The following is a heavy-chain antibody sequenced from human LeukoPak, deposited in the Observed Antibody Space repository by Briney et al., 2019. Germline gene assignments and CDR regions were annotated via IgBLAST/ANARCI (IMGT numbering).Heavy chain of an antibody. CDR2: IYYSGST. J-gene: IGHJ4*02. D-gene: IGHD3-16*02. Sequence: PSETLSLTCAVSGGSISSNSYYWGWIRQPPGKGLEWIGSIYYSGSTNYNPSLKSRVTISVDTSKNQFSLKLSSVTAADTAVYYCARGLTFGGVIVTPDYWGQGTLVTVSS. CDR1: GGSISSNSYY. V-gene: IGHV4-39*07. CDR3: ARGLTFGGVIVTPDY.